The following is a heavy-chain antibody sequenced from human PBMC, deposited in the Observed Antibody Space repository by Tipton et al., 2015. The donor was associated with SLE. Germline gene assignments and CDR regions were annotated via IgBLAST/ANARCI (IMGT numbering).Heavy chain of an antibody. Sequence: TLSLTCAVYGGSFSGYYWSWIRQPPGKGLEWIGYIYHSGSPYHNPSLKSRATISVDRSKNQFSLKLTSVTAADTAVYYCGGDPGGGINVWGQGTTVTVSS. V-gene: IGHV4-34*04. CDR2: IYHSGSP. J-gene: IGHJ6*02. CDR3: GGDPGGGINV. CDR1: GGSFSGYY. D-gene: IGHD1-14*01.